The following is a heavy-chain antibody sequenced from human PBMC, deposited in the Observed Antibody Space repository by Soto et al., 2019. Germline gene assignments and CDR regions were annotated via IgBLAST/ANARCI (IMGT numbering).Heavy chain of an antibody. CDR1: GGSISSYY. V-gene: IGHV4-59*01. D-gene: IGHD4-4*01. J-gene: IGHJ6*03. Sequence: PSETLSLTCTVSGGSISSYYWSWIRQPPGKGLEWIGYIYYSGSTNYNPSLKSRVTISVDTSKNQFSLKLSSVTAADTAVYYCARQLTTVTTKGNYYYYMDVWGKGTTVTVSS. CDR3: ARQLTTVTTKGNYYYYMDV. CDR2: IYYSGST.